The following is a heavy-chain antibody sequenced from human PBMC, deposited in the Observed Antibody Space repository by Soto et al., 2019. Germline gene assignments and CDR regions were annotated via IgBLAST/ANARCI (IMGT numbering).Heavy chain of an antibody. D-gene: IGHD5-12*01. CDR1: GFTFSSYG. J-gene: IGHJ6*02. CDR3: ARDLDIVSTAYHYGMDV. Sequence: QPGGSLRLSCAASGFTFSSYGMHWVRQAPGKGLEWVAVIWYDGSNKYYADSVKGRFTISRDNSKNTLYLQMNSLRAEDTAVYYCARDLDIVSTAYHYGMDVWGQGTTVTVSS. V-gene: IGHV3-33*01. CDR2: IWYDGSNK.